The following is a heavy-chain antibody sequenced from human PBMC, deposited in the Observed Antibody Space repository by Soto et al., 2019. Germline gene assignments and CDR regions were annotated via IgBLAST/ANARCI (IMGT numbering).Heavy chain of an antibody. Sequence: VKVSYKVSGCTVTGICVDLGRRAPGKGLEWMGGFDPEDGETIYAQKFQGRVTMTEDTSTDTAYMELSSLRSEDTAVYYCATSGPTYGDFDYRGQGTLVTVS. D-gene: IGHD4-17*01. V-gene: IGHV1-24*01. CDR3: ATSGPTYGDFDY. J-gene: IGHJ4*02. CDR2: FDPEDGET. CDR1: GCTVTGIC.